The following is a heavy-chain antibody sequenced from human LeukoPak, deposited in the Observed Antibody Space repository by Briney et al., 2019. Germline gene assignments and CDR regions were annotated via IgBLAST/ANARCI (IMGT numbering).Heavy chain of an antibody. CDR3: AKDSLKNYGDYDY. J-gene: IGHJ4*02. CDR1: GFTFSSYA. D-gene: IGHD4-17*01. V-gene: IGHV3-30-3*01. Sequence: QPGRSLRLSCAASGFTFSSYAMHWVRQAPGKGLEWVAVISYDGSNKYYADSVKGRFTISRDNSKNTLYLQMNSLRAEDTAVYYCAKDSLKNYGDYDYWGQGTLVTVSS. CDR2: ISYDGSNK.